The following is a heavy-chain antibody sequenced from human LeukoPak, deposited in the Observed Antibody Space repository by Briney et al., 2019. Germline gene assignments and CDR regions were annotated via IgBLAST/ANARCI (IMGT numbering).Heavy chain of an antibody. J-gene: IGHJ5*02. CDR2: IRSKDNDGTT. Sequence: GGSLRLSCTASGFTFGDYAISWVRQAPGKGLEWLGFIRSKDNDGTTAYAASVEGRFIISRDDSKSIAYLQMNDLKTEDTAVYYCVTPWFDPWGQGTLVTVSS. CDR1: GFTFGDYA. CDR3: VTPWFDP. V-gene: IGHV3-49*04.